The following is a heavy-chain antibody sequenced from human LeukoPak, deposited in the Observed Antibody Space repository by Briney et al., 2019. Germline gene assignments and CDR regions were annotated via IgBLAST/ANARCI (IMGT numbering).Heavy chain of an antibody. Sequence: GGSLRLSCAASGFTFSSYEMIWVRQAPGKGLEWVSYISSSGSTIYYADSVKGRFTISRDNAKNSLYLQMNSLRAEDTAVYYCALPRGAYYDSSGSLFDYWGQGTLVTVSS. CDR2: ISSSGSTI. D-gene: IGHD3-22*01. V-gene: IGHV3-48*03. J-gene: IGHJ4*02. CDR1: GFTFSSYE. CDR3: ALPRGAYYDSSGSLFDY.